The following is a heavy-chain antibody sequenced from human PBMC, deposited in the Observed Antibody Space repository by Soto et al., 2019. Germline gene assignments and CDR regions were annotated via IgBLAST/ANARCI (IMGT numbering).Heavy chain of an antibody. CDR3: AHSIHSSGWYYFDC. CDR2: IFLNDDK. D-gene: IGHD6-19*01. V-gene: IGHV2-5*01. J-gene: IGHJ4*02. CDR1: GFSLSTPGAG. Sequence: QITLKESGPTLVKPTQTLKLTCTFSGFSLSTPGAGVGWIRKPPGKALEWLTFIFLNDDKRYSPSLTTRLTITTDTSKTQVVLRMTDMDPEDTAPYYCAHSIHSSGWYYFDCWGQGTLDTVSS.